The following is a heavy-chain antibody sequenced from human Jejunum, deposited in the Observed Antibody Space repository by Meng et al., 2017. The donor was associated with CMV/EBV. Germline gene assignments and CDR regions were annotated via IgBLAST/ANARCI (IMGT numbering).Heavy chain of an antibody. J-gene: IGHJ4*02. CDR3: ARDRYCTNGVCYTHFDS. CDR1: GFTFDDYY. D-gene: IGHD2-8*01. CDR2: VSSVSSYT. Sequence: QVDLVGSGGGLVKPGGSLRLFWAASGFTFDDYYMNWIRQAPGKGLEWVSSVSSVSSYTNYADSVKGRFTISRDNAKNSLYLQMNSLRAEDTAVYYCARDRYCTNGVCYTHFDSWGQGTLVTVSS. V-gene: IGHV3-11*06.